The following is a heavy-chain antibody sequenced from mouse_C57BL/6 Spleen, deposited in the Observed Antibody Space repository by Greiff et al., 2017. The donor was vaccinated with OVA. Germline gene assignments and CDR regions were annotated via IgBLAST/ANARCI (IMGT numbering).Heavy chain of an antibody. J-gene: IGHJ4*01. CDR2: IDPSDSDT. Sequence: QVQLQQPGAELVRPGSSVKLSCKASGYTFTSYWMHWVKQRPIQGLEWIGNIDPSDSDTHYNQKFKDKATLTVDKSSSTAYMQLSSLTSEDSAVYYCAGDGSSYGAMDYWGQGTSVTVSS. CDR1: GYTFTSYW. V-gene: IGHV1-52*01. D-gene: IGHD1-1*01. CDR3: AGDGSSYGAMDY.